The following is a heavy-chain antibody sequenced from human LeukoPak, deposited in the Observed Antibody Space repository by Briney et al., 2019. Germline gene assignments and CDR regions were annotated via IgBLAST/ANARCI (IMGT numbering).Heavy chain of an antibody. CDR2: INPNSGGT. V-gene: IGHV1-2*02. CDR1: VYTFTGYY. J-gene: IGHJ6*02. Sequence: ASVKDSCKASVYTFTGYYMHWVRPAPGQGLGWMGWINPNSGGTNYAQKFQGRVTMTRETSISTAYMELSRLRSDDTAVYYCARDPCSSTSCYEGKDYGMDVWGQGTTVTVSS. D-gene: IGHD2-2*01. CDR3: ARDPCSSTSCYEGKDYGMDV.